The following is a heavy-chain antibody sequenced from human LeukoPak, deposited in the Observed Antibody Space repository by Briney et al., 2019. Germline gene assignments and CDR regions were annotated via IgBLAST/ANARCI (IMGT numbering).Heavy chain of an antibody. V-gene: IGHV3-7*01. CDR3: ERDTSTLALSFDP. Sequence: GGSLRLSCAASGFTFSNSWMSWVRQAPGKGLEWVANISHDASATYYVDSVKDRFTISRDNDKNSLYLQMNSLRTEDTAVYYCERDTSTLALSFDPWGQGTLVTVSS. D-gene: IGHD5-12*01. CDR1: GFTFSNSW. J-gene: IGHJ5*02. CDR2: ISHDASAT.